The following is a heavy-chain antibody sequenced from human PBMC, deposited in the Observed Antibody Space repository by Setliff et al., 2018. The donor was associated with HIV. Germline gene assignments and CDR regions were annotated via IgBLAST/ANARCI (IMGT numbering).Heavy chain of an antibody. V-gene: IGHV4-31*03. CDR1: GGSVSSTAFY. Sequence: SETLSLTCTVSGGSVSSTAFYWSWIRQHPGKGLEWIGDIYYSGSTFYNPSLKSRVTISVDTSKKHFSLRLRSVTAANTAVYYCASRGVAGAFDIWGQGTKVTVSS. CDR3: ASRGVAGAFDI. J-gene: IGHJ3*02. CDR2: IYYSGST. D-gene: IGHD6-19*01.